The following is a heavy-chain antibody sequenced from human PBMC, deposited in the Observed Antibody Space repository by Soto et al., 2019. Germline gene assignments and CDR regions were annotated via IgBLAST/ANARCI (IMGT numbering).Heavy chain of an antibody. V-gene: IGHV3-23*01. CDR2: ISGSGGNT. CDR1: GFTFSSYA. CDR3: ALRITIFGVVIMDY. J-gene: IGHJ4*02. D-gene: IGHD3-3*01. Sequence: EVQLLESGGGLVQPGGSLRLSCAASGFTFSSYAMSWVRQAPGKGLEWVSGISGSGGNTNYADSVKGRFTISRDNSKNTLYLEMNSLRAEDTAVYYCALRITIFGVVIMDYWGQGTLVTVSS.